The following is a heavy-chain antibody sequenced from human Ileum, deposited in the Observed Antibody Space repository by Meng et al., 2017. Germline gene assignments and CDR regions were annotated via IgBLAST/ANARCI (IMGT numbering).Heavy chain of an antibody. Sequence: EGYLWWSGAAWGQAGGSLRLSCVISGSRISGDWRSWVRQARGKGLEWVAGIKYEGSERDYVDSVKGRFSISRDNGRNSLYLQMDSLRAEDTAVYYCARKNSFDYWGQGTLVTVSS. CDR2: IKYEGSER. V-gene: IGHV3-7*01. CDR1: GSRISGDW. D-gene: IGHD4-23*01. CDR3: ARKNSFDY. J-gene: IGHJ4*02.